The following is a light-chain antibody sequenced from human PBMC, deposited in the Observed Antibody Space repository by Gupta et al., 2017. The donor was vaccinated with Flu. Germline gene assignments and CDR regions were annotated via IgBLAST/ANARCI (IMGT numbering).Light chain of an antibody. V-gene: IGLV1-51*02. CDR2: EDN. CDR3: GACESMSNISV. J-gene: IGLJ3*02. Sequence: VPIAGSGGKTNIGKKYVSGYQQRPGTAPKLLIYEDNRRPTVLPDRLSDSKPGPSATLGITGIHKWDEADYDCGACESMSNISVFGGGTKVTVL. CDR1: KTNIGKKY.